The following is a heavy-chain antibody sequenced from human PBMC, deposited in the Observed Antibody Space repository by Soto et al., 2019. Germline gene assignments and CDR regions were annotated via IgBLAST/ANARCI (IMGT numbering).Heavy chain of an antibody. CDR1: GGTFSTSS. Sequence: QVQLVQSGAEVKKPGSSVKVSCKASGGTFSTSSINWLRQAPGQRPEWMGNILPIFGTADYAQKFQDRVTITADKSTDTAYMELRSLFSEDTAVYYCARAHEYGGNSDAFDIWGQGTVVTVSS. CDR3: ARAHEYGGNSDAFDI. CDR2: ILPIFGTA. J-gene: IGHJ3*02. D-gene: IGHD4-17*01. V-gene: IGHV1-69*14.